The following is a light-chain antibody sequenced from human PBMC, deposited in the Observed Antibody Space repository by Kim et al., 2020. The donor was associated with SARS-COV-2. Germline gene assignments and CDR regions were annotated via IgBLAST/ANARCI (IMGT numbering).Light chain of an antibody. Sequence: FSPGESAPPSCRAMQVVSSSYLAWYQQKPGQAPRLLIYGASSRATGIPDRFSGSGSGTDFTLTISRLEPEDFAVYYCQQYGSSWTFGQGTKVDIK. V-gene: IGKV3-20*01. CDR3: QQYGSSWT. CDR2: GAS. CDR1: QVVSSSY. J-gene: IGKJ1*01.